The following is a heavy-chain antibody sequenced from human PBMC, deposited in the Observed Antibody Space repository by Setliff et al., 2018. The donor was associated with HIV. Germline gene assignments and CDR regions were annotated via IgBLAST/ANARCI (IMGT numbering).Heavy chain of an antibody. CDR3: ARDPQWRPSLEDWFDP. CDR2: INTNTGNP. V-gene: IGHV7-4-1*02. D-gene: IGHD2-2*01. CDR1: GYTSTSYA. Sequence: EASVKVSCKASGYTSTSYAMNWVRQAPGQGLEWMGWINTNTGNPTYAQGFTGRFVFSLDTSVSTAYLQISSLKAEDTAVYYCARDPQWRPSLEDWFDPWGQGTLVTVSS. J-gene: IGHJ5*02.